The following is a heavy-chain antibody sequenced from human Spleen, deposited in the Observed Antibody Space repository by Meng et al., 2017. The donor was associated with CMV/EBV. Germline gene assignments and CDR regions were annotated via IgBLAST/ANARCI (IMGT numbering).Heavy chain of an antibody. CDR1: GFTFGHYA. D-gene: IGHD6-13*01. CDR2: ISGSGGST. J-gene: IGHJ4*02. CDR3: ARDYIIPAAGFDS. Sequence: GGPLRLSCAASGFTFGHYAMTWVRQAPGEGLQWVSYISGSGGSTYYAESVKGRFTISRDNSKNTLYLQMNSLRVDDTAVYYCARDYIIPAAGFDSWGQGSLVTVSS. V-gene: IGHV3-23*01.